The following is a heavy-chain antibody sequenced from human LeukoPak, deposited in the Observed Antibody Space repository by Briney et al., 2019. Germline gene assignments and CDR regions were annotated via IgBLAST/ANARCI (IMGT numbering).Heavy chain of an antibody. J-gene: IGHJ4*02. Sequence: ASVKVSCKASGYTFTSYAMHWVRQAPGQRLEWMGWINAGNGNTKYSQKFQGRVTITRDTSASTAYMELSSLRSEDTAVYYCARGSSSSWYEDYFDYWGQGTLVTVSS. CDR3: ARGSSSSWYEDYFDY. CDR2: INAGNGNT. D-gene: IGHD6-13*01. CDR1: GYTFTSYA. V-gene: IGHV1-3*01.